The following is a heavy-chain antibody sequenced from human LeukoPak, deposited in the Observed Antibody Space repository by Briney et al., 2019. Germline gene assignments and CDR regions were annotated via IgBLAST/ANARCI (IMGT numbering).Heavy chain of an antibody. J-gene: IGHJ3*02. Sequence: PGGSLRLSCAASGDTFRGYAMSWVRQAPGKGLEWVSAISGSGGSTYYADSVKGRFTISRDNSKNTLYLQMNSLRAEDTALYCCAKRGYASSGHGAFDSCLQGTMVTVSS. D-gene: IGHD3-22*01. CDR2: ISGSGGST. CDR1: GDTFRGYA. V-gene: IGHV3-23*01. CDR3: AKRGYASSGHGAFDS.